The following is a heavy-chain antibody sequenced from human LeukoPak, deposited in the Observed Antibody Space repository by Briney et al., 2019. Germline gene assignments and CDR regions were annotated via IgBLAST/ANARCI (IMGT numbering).Heavy chain of an antibody. Sequence: PGGSLRLSCAASGFTFSSYDMHWVRQATGKGLEWVSAIGTAGDTYYPGSVKGRFTISRENAKNSLYLQMNSLRAGDTAVYYCARAIRHFDYGDPDDAFDIWGQGTMVTVSS. CDR2: IGTAGDT. CDR3: ARAIRHFDYGDPDDAFDI. D-gene: IGHD4-17*01. V-gene: IGHV3-13*01. J-gene: IGHJ3*02. CDR1: GFTFSSYD.